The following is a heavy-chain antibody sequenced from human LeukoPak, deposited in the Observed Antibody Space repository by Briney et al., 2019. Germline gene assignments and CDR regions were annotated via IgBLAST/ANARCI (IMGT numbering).Heavy chain of an antibody. J-gene: IGHJ4*02. Sequence: ASVKVSCKASGYTFTGYYMHWVRQAPGQGLEWMGWINPNSGGTNYAQKFQGRVTMTRDTSISTACMELSRLRSDDTAVYYCATPTVTTWYYFDYSGQGNLVTVSS. D-gene: IGHD4-17*01. CDR3: ATPTVTTWYYFDY. CDR1: GYTFTGYY. CDR2: INPNSGGT. V-gene: IGHV1-2*02.